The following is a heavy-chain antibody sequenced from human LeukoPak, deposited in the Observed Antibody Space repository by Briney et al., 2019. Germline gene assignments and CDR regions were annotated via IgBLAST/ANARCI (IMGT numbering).Heavy chain of an antibody. Sequence: GGSLRLSCAASGFTFSSYSMNWVRQAPGQGLEWVAVISYDGSNKYYADSVKGRFTISRDNSKNTLYLQMNSLRAEDTAVYYCAKDQEQQLVRDYYYYGMDVWGQGTTVTVSS. CDR3: AKDQEQQLVRDYYYYGMDV. D-gene: IGHD6-13*01. J-gene: IGHJ6*02. V-gene: IGHV3-30*18. CDR1: GFTFSSYS. CDR2: ISYDGSNK.